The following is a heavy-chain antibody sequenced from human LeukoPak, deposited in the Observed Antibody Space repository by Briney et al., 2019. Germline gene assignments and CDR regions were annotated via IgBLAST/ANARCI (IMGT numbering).Heavy chain of an antibody. Sequence: SETLSLTCTVSGGSIRTYYWTWIRQPAGKGLEWIGRISTSGSTNYNPSLKSRVTMSVDTSQNQFSLNLTSVTAADTAVYYCARDRRGWFDPWGQGTLVTVSS. CDR1: GGSIRTYY. J-gene: IGHJ5*02. D-gene: IGHD3-10*01. CDR2: ISTSGST. V-gene: IGHV4-4*07. CDR3: ARDRRGWFDP.